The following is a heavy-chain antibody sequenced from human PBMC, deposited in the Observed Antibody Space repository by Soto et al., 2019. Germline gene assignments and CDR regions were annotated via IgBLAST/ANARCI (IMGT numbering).Heavy chain of an antibody. CDR1: GGTFSSYA. V-gene: IGHV1-69*13. Sequence: ASVKVSCKASGGTFSSYAISWVRQAPGQGLEWMGGIIPIFGTANYAQKFQGRVTITADESTSTAYMELSSLRSEDTAVYYCAAGVRDFDYYYYMDVWGKGTTVTISS. D-gene: IGHD3-10*01. J-gene: IGHJ6*03. CDR2: IIPIFGTA. CDR3: AAGVRDFDYYYYMDV.